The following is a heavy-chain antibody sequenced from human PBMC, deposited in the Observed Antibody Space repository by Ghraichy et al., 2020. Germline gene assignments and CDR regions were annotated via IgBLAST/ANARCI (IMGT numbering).Heavy chain of an antibody. J-gene: IGHJ6*02. CDR1: GGTFSTYS. CDR2: IIPIFGTT. D-gene: IGHD2-15*01. V-gene: IGHV1-69*13. Sequence: SVKVSCKASGGTFSTYSISWVRQAPGQGLEWMGGIIPIFGTTNYAQKFQGRVTITADESTSTAYMELSSLRSEDMAVYYCARGAVVAIYGMDVWGQGTTVTVSS. CDR3: ARGAVVAIYGMDV.